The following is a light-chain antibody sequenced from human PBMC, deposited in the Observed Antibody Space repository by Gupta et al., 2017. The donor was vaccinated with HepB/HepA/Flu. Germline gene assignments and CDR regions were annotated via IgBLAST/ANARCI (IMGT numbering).Light chain of an antibody. CDR2: EVS. J-gene: IGLJ2*01. Sequence: QSALTQPASVSGSPGQSITISCTGTSSDVGSYNLVSWYQQYPGKDPKLVMYEVSKRPSGISNRFSGSKSGNKASPTIFGLQAEDEGDDYCCSSAGRSTHVVFGGGTKLTVL. CDR3: CSSAGRSTHVV. V-gene: IGLV2-23*02. CDR1: SSDVGSYNL.